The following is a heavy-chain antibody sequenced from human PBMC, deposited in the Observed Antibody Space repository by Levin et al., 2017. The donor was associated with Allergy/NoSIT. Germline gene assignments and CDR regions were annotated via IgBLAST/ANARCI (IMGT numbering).Heavy chain of an antibody. CDR3: ARDWWVGATSNWFDP. CDR1: GYSISSGYY. Sequence: SETLSLTCAVSGYSISSGYYWGWIRQPPGKGLEWIGSIYHSGSTYYNPSLKSRVTISVDTSKNQFSLKLSSVTAADTAVYYCARDWWVGATSNWFDPWGQGTLVTVSS. J-gene: IGHJ5*02. V-gene: IGHV4-38-2*02. D-gene: IGHD1-26*01. CDR2: IYHSGST.